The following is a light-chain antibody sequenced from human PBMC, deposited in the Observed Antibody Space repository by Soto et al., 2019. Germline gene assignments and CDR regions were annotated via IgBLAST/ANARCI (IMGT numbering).Light chain of an antibody. Sequence: QSVLTQPPAVSGAPGQRVTISCTRSSSTIGVGYDVHWYQQLPGTAPKLLIYCNSKRPSGGPDRFSGSKSGTAASLAITWLQAEDEADDYCRSYDSSVSVVFGGGTKLIVL. CDR1: SSTIGVGYD. CDR3: RSYDSSVSVV. CDR2: CNS. V-gene: IGLV1-40*01. J-gene: IGLJ2*01.